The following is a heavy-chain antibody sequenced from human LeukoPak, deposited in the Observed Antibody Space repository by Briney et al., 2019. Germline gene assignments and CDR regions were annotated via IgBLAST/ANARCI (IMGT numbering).Heavy chain of an antibody. CDR2: ISYSGST. V-gene: IGHV4-59*01. J-gene: IGHJ3*02. D-gene: IGHD4-23*01. CDR3: ARAPFYGTNSRGAFEI. CDR1: GGSISSYY. Sequence: PSETLSLTCTVSGGSISSYYWSWMRQPPGKGLEWIGYISYSGSTYYNPSLKSRLTISVDTSKNYFSRNLSSVTAADTAVYFCARAPFYGTNSRGAFEIWGQGTMVTVSS.